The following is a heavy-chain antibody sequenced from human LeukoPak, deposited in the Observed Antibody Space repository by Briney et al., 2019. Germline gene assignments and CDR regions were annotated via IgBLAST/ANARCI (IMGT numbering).Heavy chain of an antibody. CDR3: ARAYYDTLTGTTGPHFDY. D-gene: IGHD3-9*01. CDR2: IHYSGYT. Sequence: SETLSLTCTVSGGSINSSSFYWGWIRQPPGKGLEWMGSIHYSGYTYYNSSLLSRVTISVDTSKNHFSLKLSSVTAAHTAVYYCARAYYDTLTGTTGPHFDYWGQGTLVTVSA. J-gene: IGHJ4*02. V-gene: IGHV4-39*02. CDR1: GGSINSSSFY.